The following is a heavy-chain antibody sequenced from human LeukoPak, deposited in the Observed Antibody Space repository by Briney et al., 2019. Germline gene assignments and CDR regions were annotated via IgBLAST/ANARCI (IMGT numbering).Heavy chain of an antibody. CDR2: ISSSSSYI. CDR3: ARVSAQRSAFDI. D-gene: IGHD3-10*01. CDR1: GFTFSSYS. J-gene: IGHJ3*02. V-gene: IGHV3-21*01. Sequence: GSLRLSCAASGFTFSSYSMNWVRQAPGKGLEWVSSISSSSSYIYYADSVKGRFTISRDNAKNSLYLQMNSLRAEDTAVYYRARVSAQRSAFDIWGQGTMVTVSS.